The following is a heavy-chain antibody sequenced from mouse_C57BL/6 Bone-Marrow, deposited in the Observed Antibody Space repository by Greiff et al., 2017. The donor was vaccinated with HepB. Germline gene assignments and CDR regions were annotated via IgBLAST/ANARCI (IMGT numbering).Heavy chain of an antibody. V-gene: IGHV7-1*01. J-gene: IGHJ1*03. Sequence: EVMLVESGGGLVQSGRSLRLSCATSGFTFSDFYMEWVRQAPGKGLEWIAASRNKANDYTTEYSASVKGRFIVSRDTSQSILYLQMNALRAEDTAIYYCARDIYYGNYWYFDVWGTGTTVTVSS. CDR2: SRNKANDYTT. CDR1: GFTFSDFY. D-gene: IGHD2-1*01. CDR3: ARDIYYGNYWYFDV.